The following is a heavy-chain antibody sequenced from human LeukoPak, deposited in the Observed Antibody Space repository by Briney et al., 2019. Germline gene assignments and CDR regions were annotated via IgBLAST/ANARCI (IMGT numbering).Heavy chain of an antibody. J-gene: IGHJ3*02. CDR2: IYSGGST. CDR1: VFSVSSNY. Sequence: GGSMRLSCAASVFSVSSNYISWVRQAPGKGLEWVSDIYSGGSTYYADSVKGRFTISRDNSKNTLYLQMNSLRAEDTAVYYCAREENGGEYDDGFDIWGQGTMVTVSS. V-gene: IGHV3-53*01. D-gene: IGHD4-17*01. CDR3: AREENGGEYDDGFDI.